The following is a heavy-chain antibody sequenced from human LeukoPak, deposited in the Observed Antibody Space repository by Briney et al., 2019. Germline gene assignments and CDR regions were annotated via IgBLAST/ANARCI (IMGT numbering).Heavy chain of an antibody. CDR1: GGSISSYY. V-gene: IGHV4-4*07. D-gene: IGHD2-2*01. CDR3: ARDGRGTSLVDSMDV. J-gene: IGHJ6*04. CDR2: MYVSGST. Sequence: PSETLSLTCTVSGGSISSYYWSWIRQPAGKGLEWIGRMYVSGSTNYNPSLKSRVTMSVDTSKNQFSLELSSVTAADTAVYYCARDGRGTSLVDSMDVWGKGTTVTVSS.